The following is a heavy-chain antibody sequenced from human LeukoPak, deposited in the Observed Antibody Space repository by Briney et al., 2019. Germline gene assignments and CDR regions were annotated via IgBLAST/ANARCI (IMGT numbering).Heavy chain of an antibody. V-gene: IGHV1-18*01. Sequence: ASVKVSCKASGYTFTSYGISWVRQAPGQGLEWMGWISAYNGNTNYAQKLQGRVTMTTDTSTSTAYMELRSLRSDDTAMYYCARDYGSRLVHDNTAFLRWGQGTLVTVSS. D-gene: IGHD3-10*01. CDR3: ARDYGSRLVHDNTAFLR. J-gene: IGHJ4*02. CDR1: GYTFTSYG. CDR2: ISAYNGNT.